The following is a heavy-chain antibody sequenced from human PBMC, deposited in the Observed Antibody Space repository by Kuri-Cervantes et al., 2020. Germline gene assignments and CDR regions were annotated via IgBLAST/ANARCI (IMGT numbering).Heavy chain of an antibody. CDR2: IHSGGST. Sequence: ETLSLTCAASGFTFSSYWMSWVRQAPGKGLEWVSVIHSGGSTYYADSVKGRFTISRDNSKNTLYLQMNSLRAEDTAVYYCARMIRTTVVTRDYWGQGTLVTVSS. CDR3: ARMIRTTVVTRDY. V-gene: IGHV3-66*02. J-gene: IGHJ4*02. D-gene: IGHD4-23*01. CDR1: GFTFSSYW.